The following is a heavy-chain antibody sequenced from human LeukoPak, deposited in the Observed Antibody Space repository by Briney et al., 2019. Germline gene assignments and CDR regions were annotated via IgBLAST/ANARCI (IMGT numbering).Heavy chain of an antibody. V-gene: IGHV1-8*03. CDR2: MNPNSGNT. CDR1: GYTFTSYD. J-gene: IGHJ6*03. Sequence: ASVKVSCKASGYTFTSYDINWVRQATGQGVEWMGWMNPNSGNTGYAQKFQGRVTITRNTSIRTAYMELSSLRSEDTAVYYCARSLGYCSSTSCYRRDYYTDVWGKGTTVTVSS. CDR3: ARSLGYCSSTSCYRRDYYTDV. D-gene: IGHD2-2*01.